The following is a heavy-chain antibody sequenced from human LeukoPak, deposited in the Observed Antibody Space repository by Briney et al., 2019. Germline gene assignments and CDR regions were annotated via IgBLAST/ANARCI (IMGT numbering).Heavy chain of an antibody. CDR3: ARALTFDAFDI. CDR2: ISSSSSTI. V-gene: IGHV3-48*01. CDR1: GFTFSSYS. J-gene: IGHJ3*02. D-gene: IGHD2/OR15-2a*01. Sequence: PGGSLRLSCAASGFTFSSYSMNWVRQAPGKGLEWVSYISSSSSTIYYADSVKGRFTISRDHAKNSLYLQMNSLRAEDTAVYYCARALTFDAFDIWGQGTMVTVSS.